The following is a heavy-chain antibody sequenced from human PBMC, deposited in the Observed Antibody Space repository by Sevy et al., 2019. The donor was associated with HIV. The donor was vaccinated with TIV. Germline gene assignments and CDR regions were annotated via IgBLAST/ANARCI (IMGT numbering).Heavy chain of an antibody. Sequence: GGSLRLSCAASGFTVSSNYMSWDRQAPGKGLEWVSVIYSGGSTYYADAVKGRFTISRDNSKNTLYLQMNSLRAEDTAVYYCARAGDIVATTSADAFDIWGQGTMVTVSS. J-gene: IGHJ3*02. D-gene: IGHD5-12*01. CDR3: ARAGDIVATTSADAFDI. CDR2: IYSGGST. CDR1: GFTVSSNY. V-gene: IGHV3-53*01.